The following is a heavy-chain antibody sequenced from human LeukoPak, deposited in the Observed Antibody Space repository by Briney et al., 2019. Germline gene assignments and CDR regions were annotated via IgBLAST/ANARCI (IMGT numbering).Heavy chain of an antibody. J-gene: IGHJ5*02. V-gene: IGHV1-8*01. Sequence: ASVKVSCKASGYTFTSYDINWVRQATGQGLEWIGWMNPNSGNTGYAQKFQGRVTMTRNTSISTAYMELSSLRSEDTAVYYCARVYSSGWYEGWFDPWGQGTLVTVSS. CDR3: ARVYSSGWYEGWFDP. D-gene: IGHD6-19*01. CDR1: GYTFTSYD. CDR2: MNPNSGNT.